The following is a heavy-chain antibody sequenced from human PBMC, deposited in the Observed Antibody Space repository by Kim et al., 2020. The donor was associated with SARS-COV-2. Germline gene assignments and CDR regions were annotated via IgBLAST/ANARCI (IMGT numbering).Heavy chain of an antibody. CDR3: ARDSSSRRLGGGSGL. V-gene: IGHV3-33*01. Sequence: GGSLRLSCTASGFTLSNYGMHWVRQAPDKGLEWVALIWYDATTLYYADSVKGRFTISRDDSKNTLYLQLNTLRVEDTAVFYCARDSSSRRLGGGSGLWGRGTLVTVSS. D-gene: IGHD6-13*01. CDR2: IWYDATTL. J-gene: IGHJ3*01. CDR1: GFTLSNYG.